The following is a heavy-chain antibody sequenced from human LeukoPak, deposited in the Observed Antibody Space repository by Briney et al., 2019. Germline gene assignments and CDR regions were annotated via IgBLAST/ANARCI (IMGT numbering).Heavy chain of an antibody. CDR1: GFTLSSYW. CDR3: ARDRGWGLRFLDY. J-gene: IGHJ4*02. CDR2: IKQDGSEK. V-gene: IGHV3-7*01. D-gene: IGHD3-3*01. Sequence: PGGSLRLSCAASGFTLSSYWMTWVRQAPGKGLGWVANIKQDGSEKYYVDSVKGRFTISRDNAKNSLYVQMNSLRAEDTAVYYCARDRGWGLRFLDYWGQGTLVTVSS.